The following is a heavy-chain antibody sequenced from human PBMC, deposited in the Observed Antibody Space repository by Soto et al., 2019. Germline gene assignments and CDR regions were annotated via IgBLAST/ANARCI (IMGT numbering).Heavy chain of an antibody. J-gene: IGHJ5*02. CDR2: ISSSGSTI. V-gene: IGHV3-48*02. D-gene: IGHD6-6*01. CDR3: AREAAVPLNWFDP. Sequence: GGSLRLSCAASGFSFSSHSMKWVRQAPGKGLEWVSYISSSGSTIYYADSVKGRFTISRDNAKNSLYLQMNSLRDEDTAVYYCAREAAVPLNWFDPWGQGTLVTVSS. CDR1: GFSFSSHS.